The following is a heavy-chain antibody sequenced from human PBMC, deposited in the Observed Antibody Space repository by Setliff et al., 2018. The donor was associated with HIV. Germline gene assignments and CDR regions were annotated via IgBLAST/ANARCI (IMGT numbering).Heavy chain of an antibody. Sequence: ASVKVSCKASGGTFSNYAISWVRQAPGQGLEWMGWMNPNSGNTGYAQKFQGRVTMTRDTSINTAYLELSRLRSDDTAVYYCAKDRTGTGTTLHVWGKGTTVTVSS. CDR1: GGTFSNYA. J-gene: IGHJ6*04. CDR2: MNPNSGNT. V-gene: IGHV1-8*02. CDR3: AKDRTGTGTTLHV. D-gene: IGHD1-7*01.